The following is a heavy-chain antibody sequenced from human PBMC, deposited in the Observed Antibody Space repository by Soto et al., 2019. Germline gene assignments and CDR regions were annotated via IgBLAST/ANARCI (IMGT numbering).Heavy chain of an antibody. Sequence: QITLKESGPTLVKPTQTLTLTCTFSGFSLTTNGVGVGWIRQPPGKALEWLALTYWDGSKRYSPSLKSRLTIMKDTSKNQVVLIITNMDPVDTAKYYCVQTHKWLKFDYWGQGTLVTVSS. V-gene: IGHV2-5*02. D-gene: IGHD5-12*01. CDR2: TYWDGSK. CDR3: VQTHKWLKFDY. J-gene: IGHJ4*02. CDR1: GFSLTTNGVG.